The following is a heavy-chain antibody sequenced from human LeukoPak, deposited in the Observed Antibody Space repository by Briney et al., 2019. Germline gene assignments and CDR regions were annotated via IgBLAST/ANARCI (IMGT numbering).Heavy chain of an antibody. CDR3: AKGNWRYFDY. CDR1: GFTVSSNY. D-gene: IGHD1-1*01. V-gene: IGHV3-23*01. J-gene: IGHJ4*02. Sequence: GGSLRLSCAASGFTVSSNYMSWVRQAPGKGLEWVSAISGSGGSTYYADSVKGRFTISRDNSKNTLYLQMNSLGADDTAVYYCAKGNWRYFDYWGQGTLVTVSS. CDR2: ISGSGGST.